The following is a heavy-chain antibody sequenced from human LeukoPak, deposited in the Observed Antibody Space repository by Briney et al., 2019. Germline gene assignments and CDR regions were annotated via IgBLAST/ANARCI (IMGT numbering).Heavy chain of an antibody. D-gene: IGHD6-6*01. CDR3: ARDSSSSNTFNI. J-gene: IGHJ3*02. Sequence: RRASVKVSCKTSGYTFTSYYMHWVRQAPGQGLEWMGIINPSGGSTSYAQKFQGRVTLTRDTSTSTVYMELSRLRSEDTAVYYCARDSSSSNTFNIWGQGTMVTVSS. V-gene: IGHV1-46*01. CDR1: GYTFTSYY. CDR2: INPSGGST.